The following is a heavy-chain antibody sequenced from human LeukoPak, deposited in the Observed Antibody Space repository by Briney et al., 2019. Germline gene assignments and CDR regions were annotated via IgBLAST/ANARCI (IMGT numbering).Heavy chain of an antibody. CDR1: GYTFTSYD. D-gene: IGHD2-15*01. CDR3: ARPADCSGGSCYSINV. J-gene: IGHJ6*02. V-gene: IGHV1-8*01. Sequence: ASVKVSCKASGYTFTSYDINRVRQATGQGLEWMGWMNPNSGNTGYAQKFQGRVTMTRNTSISTAYMELSSLRSEDTAVYYCARPADCSGGSCYSINVWGQGTTVTVSS. CDR2: MNPNSGNT.